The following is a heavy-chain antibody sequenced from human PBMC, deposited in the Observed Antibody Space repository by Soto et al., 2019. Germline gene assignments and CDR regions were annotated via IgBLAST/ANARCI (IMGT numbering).Heavy chain of an antibody. V-gene: IGHV1-69*13. CDR2: IIPIFGTA. D-gene: IGHD6-6*01. Sequence: SVKVSCKASGGTFSSYSISWVRQSPVQGLEWMGGIIPIFGTANYAQKFQGRVTITADESTSTAYMELSSLRSEDTAVYYCARVGYSSSSRYYYYGMDVWGQGTTVTVSS. CDR3: ARVGYSSSSRYYYYGMDV. J-gene: IGHJ6*02. CDR1: GGTFSSYS.